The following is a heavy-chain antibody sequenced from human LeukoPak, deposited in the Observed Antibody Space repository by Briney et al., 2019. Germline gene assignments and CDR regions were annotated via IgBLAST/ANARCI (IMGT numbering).Heavy chain of an antibody. V-gene: IGHV7-4-1*02. CDR1: GYTFTGYY. J-gene: IGHJ4*02. CDR3: GREYIDPTLGDCDSGSYIDY. D-gene: IGHD3-10*01. Sequence: ASVKVSCKASGYTFTGYYMHWVRQAPGQGLEWMGWINTNTGNPTYAQGFTGRFVFSLDTSVSTAYLQISSLKAEDTAVYYCGREYIDPTLGDCDSGSYIDYWGQGTLVTVSS. CDR2: INTNTGNP.